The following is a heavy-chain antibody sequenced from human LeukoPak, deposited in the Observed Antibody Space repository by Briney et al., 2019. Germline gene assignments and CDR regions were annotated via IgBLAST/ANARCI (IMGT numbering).Heavy chain of an antibody. J-gene: IGHJ3*02. CDR2: ISSDGSKK. CDR3: ARVGRDDAFDI. D-gene: IGHD2-15*01. CDR1: GFIFNNYA. Sequence: GGSLRLSCAASGFIFNNYAMHWVRQAPGKGLEWVALISSDGSKKSYADSVKGRFTISRDNAKNTLYLQMNSLRAEDSAVYYCARVGRDDAFDIWGQGTMVTVSS. V-gene: IGHV3-30*04.